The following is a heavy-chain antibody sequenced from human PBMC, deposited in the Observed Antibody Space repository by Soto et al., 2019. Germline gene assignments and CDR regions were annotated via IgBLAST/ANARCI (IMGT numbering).Heavy chain of an antibody. V-gene: IGHV4-34*01. Sequence: PSETLSLTCAVYGGSISDYYWTWIRQPPGKGLEWIGEINHSGSTNYNPSLKSRVTISVDTSKNQFSLMLNSVTAAVTAVYYCARRHGSGNDSHLEYYYGMDVWGQGTTVTVSS. CDR3: ARRHGSGNDSHLEYYYGMDV. D-gene: IGHD3-10*01. J-gene: IGHJ6*02. CDR2: INHSGST. CDR1: GGSISDYY.